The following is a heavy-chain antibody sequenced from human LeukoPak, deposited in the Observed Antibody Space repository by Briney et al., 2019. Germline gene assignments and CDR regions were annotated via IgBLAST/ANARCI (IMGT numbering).Heavy chain of an antibody. V-gene: IGHV3-30*18. CDR3: AKDFGGVSNF. J-gene: IGHJ4*02. CDR1: GFTFSHYG. CDR2: ISPDGNNK. Sequence: PGGSLRLSCVASGFTFSHYGMHWVRQAPGKGLEWVALISPDGNNKYYADSLKGRFTISRDNSKNTLYLQMNSLRLEDTALFYCAKDFGGVSNFWGQGTLVTVSS. D-gene: IGHD3-16*01.